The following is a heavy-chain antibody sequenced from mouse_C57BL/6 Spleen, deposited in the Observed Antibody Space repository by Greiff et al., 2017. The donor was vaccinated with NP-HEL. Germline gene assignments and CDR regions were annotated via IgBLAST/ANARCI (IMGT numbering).Heavy chain of an antibody. CDR2: ISYDGSN. V-gene: IGHV3-6*01. Sequence: DVKLQESGPGLVKPSQSLSLTCSVTGYSITSGYYWNWIRQFPGNKLEWMGYISYDGSNNYNPSLKNRISITRDTSKNQFFLKLNSVTTEDTATYYCARDGYYPYFDYWGQGTTLTVSS. J-gene: IGHJ2*01. D-gene: IGHD2-3*01. CDR1: GYSITSGYY. CDR3: ARDGYYPYFDY.